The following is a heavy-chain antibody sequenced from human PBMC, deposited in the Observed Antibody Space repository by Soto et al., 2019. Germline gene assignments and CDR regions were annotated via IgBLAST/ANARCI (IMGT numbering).Heavy chain of an antibody. Sequence: GESLKISCKGSGYSFTSYWIGWVRQMPGKGLEWMGIIYPGDSDTRYSPSFQGQVTISADKSISTAYLQWSSLKASDTAMYYCARQKIDYNYYYYGMDVWGQGTTVNVSS. J-gene: IGHJ6*02. CDR2: IYPGDSDT. D-gene: IGHD4-4*01. V-gene: IGHV5-51*01. CDR3: ARQKIDYNYYYYGMDV. CDR1: GYSFTSYW.